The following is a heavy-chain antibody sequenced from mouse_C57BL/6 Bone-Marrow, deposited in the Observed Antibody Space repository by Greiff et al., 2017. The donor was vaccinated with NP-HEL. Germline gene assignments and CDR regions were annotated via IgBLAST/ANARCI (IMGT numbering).Heavy chain of an antibody. CDR2: IRSKSNNYAK. J-gene: IGHJ3*01. V-gene: IGHV10-1*01. CDR3: VRRGFAY. CDR1: GFSFTTYA. Sequence: DVMLVESGGGLVQPKGSLKLSCAASGFSFTTYAMNWVRQAPGKGLEWVARIRSKSNNYAKYYADSVKDRFTISRDDSESMLYLQMNNLKTEDTAMYYCVRRGFAYWGQGTLVTVPA.